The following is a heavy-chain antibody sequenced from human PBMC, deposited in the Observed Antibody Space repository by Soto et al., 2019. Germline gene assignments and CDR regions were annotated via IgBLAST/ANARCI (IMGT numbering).Heavy chain of an antibody. V-gene: IGHV3-66*01. J-gene: IGHJ4*02. Sequence: EVQLVESGGGLVQRGGSLRLSCAASGFTVSNNYMSWVRQARGKGLEWVSVIYDGGSTYYAESVKDRFTISRDNSKNTLYLQMNSLRAEATAVYYCARGHYGSPPGYCDYWGQGTLVTVSS. D-gene: IGHD3-10*01. CDR2: IYDGGST. CDR1: GFTVSNNY. CDR3: ARGHYGSPPGYCDY.